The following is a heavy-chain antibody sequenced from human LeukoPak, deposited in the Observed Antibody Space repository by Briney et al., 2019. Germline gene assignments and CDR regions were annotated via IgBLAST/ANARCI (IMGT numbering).Heavy chain of an antibody. V-gene: IGHV3-23*01. J-gene: IGHJ3*01. CDR1: GLMFSNYA. CDR2: IGGRGDNI. Sequence: GGSLRLSCAASGLMFSNYAMIWVRQAPGKGLEWVSAIGGRGDNIHYAEPVKGRFPISRDNSKNTLFLQMNNLRADDTAVYYCAKDPNGDYIGAFDFWGQGTLVSVSS. CDR3: AKDPNGDYIGAFDF. D-gene: IGHD4-17*01.